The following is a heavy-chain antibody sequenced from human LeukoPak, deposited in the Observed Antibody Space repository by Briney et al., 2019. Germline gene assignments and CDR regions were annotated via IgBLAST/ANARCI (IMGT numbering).Heavy chain of an antibody. V-gene: IGHV3-30*18. CDR3: AKDQYYYGSGSFDY. CDR1: GFTFNTYG. J-gene: IGHJ4*02. CDR2: ISYDGSNK. D-gene: IGHD3-10*01. Sequence: PGGSLRLSCEASGFTFNTYGMHWVRQAPGKGLEWVAVISYDGSNKYYADSVKGRFTISRDNSKNTLYLQMNSLRAEDTAVYYCAKDQYYYGSGSFDYWGQGTLVTVSS.